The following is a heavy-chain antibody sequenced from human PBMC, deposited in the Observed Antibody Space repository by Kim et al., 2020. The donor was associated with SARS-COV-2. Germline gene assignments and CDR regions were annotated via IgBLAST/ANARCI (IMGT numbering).Heavy chain of an antibody. D-gene: IGHD3-22*01. CDR3: ARDNYYEGELGY. V-gene: IGHV3-20*03. J-gene: IGHJ4*02. Sequence: GYADSVKGRFTISRDNAKNSLYLQMNSLRAEDTALYYCARDNYYEGELGYWGQGTLVTVSS.